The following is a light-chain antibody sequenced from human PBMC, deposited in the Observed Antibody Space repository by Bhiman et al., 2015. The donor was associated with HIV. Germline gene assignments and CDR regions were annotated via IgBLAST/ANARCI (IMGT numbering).Light chain of an antibody. Sequence: SLLTQPHSVSESPGKSITISCTRNTGKIATKPVQWYRQRPGSSPTLVIYDNDLRPSGVPDRFSGSIDSSSNSASLTISGLRAEDEADYYCQSYDVNNVVFGGGTKLTVL. CDR2: DND. CDR3: QSYDVNNVV. V-gene: IGLV6-57*01. J-gene: IGLJ2*01. CDR1: TGKIATKP.